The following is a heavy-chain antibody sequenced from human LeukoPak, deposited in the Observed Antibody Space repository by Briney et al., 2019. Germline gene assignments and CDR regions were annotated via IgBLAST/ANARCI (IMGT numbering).Heavy chain of an antibody. CDR3: ARAEQLVDY. CDR1: GGSFSGYY. V-gene: IGHV4-34*01. J-gene: IGHJ4*02. D-gene: IGHD6-6*01. Sequence: PSETLPLTCAVYGGSFSGYYWSWIRQPPGKGLERIGEINHSGSTNYNPSLKSRVTISVDTSKNQFSLKLSSVTAADTAVYYCARAEQLVDYWGQGTLVTVSS. CDR2: INHSGST.